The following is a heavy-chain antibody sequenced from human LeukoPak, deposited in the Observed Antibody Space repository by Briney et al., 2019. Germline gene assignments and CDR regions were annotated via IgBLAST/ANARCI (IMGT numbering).Heavy chain of an antibody. J-gene: IGHJ4*02. V-gene: IGHV4-39*01. CDR3: ASLGSGYYYFDY. CDR2: IYYSGST. CDR1: GGSISSSSYY. D-gene: IGHD3-22*01. Sequence: SGTLSLTCTVSGGSISSSSYYWGWIRQPPGKGLEWIGSIYYSGSTYYNPSLKSRVTISVDTSKNQFSLKLSSVTAADTAVYYCASLGSGYYYFDYWGQGTLVTVSS.